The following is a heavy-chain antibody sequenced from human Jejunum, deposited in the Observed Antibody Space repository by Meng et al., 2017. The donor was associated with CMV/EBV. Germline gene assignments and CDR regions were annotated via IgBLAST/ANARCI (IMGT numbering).Heavy chain of an antibody. CDR1: GFTLSSHA. J-gene: IGHJ4*02. D-gene: IGHD2-15*01. CDR3: TKDQWWYDL. V-gene: IGHV3-23*01. CDR2: IISSGDGT. Sequence: SCAASGFTLSSHAMSWVRQAPGKGLEWVASIISSGDGTYYADSVKGRFAISRDNSENTLFLQMGSLRAEDTALYYCTKDQWWYDLWGQGTLVTVSS.